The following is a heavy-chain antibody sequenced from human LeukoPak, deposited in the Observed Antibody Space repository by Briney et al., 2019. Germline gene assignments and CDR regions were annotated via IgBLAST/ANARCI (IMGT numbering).Heavy chain of an antibody. D-gene: IGHD3-10*01. V-gene: IGHV4-59*01. CDR3: ARGGYYGSGNDFRFDP. CDR1: GGSISSYY. J-gene: IGHJ5*02. Sequence: SETLSLTCTVSGGSISSYYWSWIRQPPGKGLEWLGYIDYSGYTNYNPSLKSRVTISVDTSKNQFSLKLTSVTAADTAVYFCARGGYYGSGNDFRFDPWGQGTLVTVSS. CDR2: IDYSGYT.